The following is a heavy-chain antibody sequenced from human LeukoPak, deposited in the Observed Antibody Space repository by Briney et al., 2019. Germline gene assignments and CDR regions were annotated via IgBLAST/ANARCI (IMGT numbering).Heavy chain of an antibody. J-gene: IGHJ6*03. D-gene: IGHD6-13*01. CDR2: IVVGSGNT. CDR3: ARGGGSSPTGYYYYYMDV. V-gene: IGHV1-58*02. Sequence: ASVKVSCKASGFTFTSSAMQWVRQARGQRLEWIGWIVVGSGNTNYAQKFQERVTITRDMSTSTAYMELSSLRSEDTAVYYCARGGGSSPTGYYYYYMDVWGKGTTVTVSS. CDR1: GFTFTSSA.